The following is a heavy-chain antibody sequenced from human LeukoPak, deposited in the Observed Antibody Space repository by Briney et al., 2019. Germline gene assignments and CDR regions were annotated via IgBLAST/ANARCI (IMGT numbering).Heavy chain of an antibody. CDR2: VSSSSSYI. J-gene: IGHJ4*02. CDR1: GFTFSSYS. D-gene: IGHD6-13*01. CDR3: ARSIDSSSWTL. Sequence: GGSLRLSCAASGFTFSSYSMNWVRQAPGKGLEWVSSVSSSSSYIYYADSVKGRFTISRDNAKNSLYLQMNSLRAEDTAVYYCARSIDSSSWTLWGQGTLVTVSS. V-gene: IGHV3-21*01.